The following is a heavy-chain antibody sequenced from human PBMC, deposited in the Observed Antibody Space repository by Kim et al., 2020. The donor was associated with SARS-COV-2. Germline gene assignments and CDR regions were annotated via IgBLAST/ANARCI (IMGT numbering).Heavy chain of an antibody. CDR3: VKESRGYAAAGTMVAFEN. V-gene: IGHV3-23*01. J-gene: IGHJ4*02. D-gene: IGHD6-13*01. Sequence: VKGRFTISRDNSNNTVNLQMNSLRGEDTAVYYCVKESRGYAAAGTMVAFENWGQGALVTVSS.